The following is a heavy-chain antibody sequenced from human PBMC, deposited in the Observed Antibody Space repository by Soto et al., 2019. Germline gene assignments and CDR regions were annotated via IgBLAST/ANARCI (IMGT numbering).Heavy chain of an antibody. J-gene: IGHJ4*02. CDR1: GFTFSSYG. V-gene: IGHV3-30*18. D-gene: IGHD3-10*01. Sequence: QVQLVESGGGVVQPGRSLRLSCAASGFTFSSYGMHWVRQAPGKGLEWVAVISYDGSNKYYADYVKGRFTISRDNSKNTLYMQMNSLRAEDTAVYYCAKVGEKLSRGFDYWGQGTLVTVSS. CDR2: ISYDGSNK. CDR3: AKVGEKLSRGFDY.